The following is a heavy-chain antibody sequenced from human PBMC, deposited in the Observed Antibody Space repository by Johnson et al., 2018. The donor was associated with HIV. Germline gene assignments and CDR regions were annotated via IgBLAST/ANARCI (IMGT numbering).Heavy chain of an antibody. CDR3: AKGGWGKGVIVTTFDI. J-gene: IGHJ3*02. D-gene: IGHD3-16*02. Sequence: VQLVESGGGVVQPGRSLSLSCGASGFTFSSYGLPWVRQAPGTGLEGVSFIRSDGSNKSYANSVKGRFTISRYNSKNTLYPQMNSLRAEDTAVYYCAKGGWGKGVIVTTFDIWGQGTMVTVSS. V-gene: IGHV3-30*02. CDR2: IRSDGSNK. CDR1: GFTFSSYG.